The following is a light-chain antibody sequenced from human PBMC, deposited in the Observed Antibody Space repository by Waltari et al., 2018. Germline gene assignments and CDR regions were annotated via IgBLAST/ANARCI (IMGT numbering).Light chain of an antibody. V-gene: IGKV1-33*01. J-gene: IGKJ4*01. CDR2: DAS. Sequence: DIQMTQSPSSLSASVGDRVTLPCQASQDISNYLNWYQQKPGKAPKLLIYDASNLETGVPSRLSGSGSGTDFTFTISSLQPEDIATYYCQQYDNLPPLTFGGGTKVEIK. CDR3: QQYDNLPPLT. CDR1: QDISNY.